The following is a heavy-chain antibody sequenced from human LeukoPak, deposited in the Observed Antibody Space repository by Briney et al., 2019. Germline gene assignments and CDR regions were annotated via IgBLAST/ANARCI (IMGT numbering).Heavy chain of an antibody. CDR3: ARDGSNFDPFDY. CDR2: ISSSSSYI. Sequence: PGGSLRLSCAASGFTFSSYSMNWVRQAPGKALEWVSSISSSSSYIYYADSVKGRFTISRDNAKNSLYLQMNSLRAEDTAVYYCARDGSNFDPFDYWGQGTLVTVSS. V-gene: IGHV3-21*01. D-gene: IGHD4-11*01. CDR1: GFTFSSYS. J-gene: IGHJ4*02.